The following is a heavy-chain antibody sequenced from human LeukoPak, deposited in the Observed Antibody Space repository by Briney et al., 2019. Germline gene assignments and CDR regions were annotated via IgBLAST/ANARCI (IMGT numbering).Heavy chain of an antibody. CDR3: AREGDPYRPLDY. V-gene: IGHV4-4*02. CDR1: GGSITNTNY. Sequence: PSETLSLTCGVSGGSITNTNYWTWVRQPPGKGLEWIGEVNLQGSTNYNPSLGRVAISVDTSENHISLQLTSVTAADTAVYYCAREGDPYRPLDYSGQGTLVTVSS. J-gene: IGHJ4*02. CDR2: VNLQGST.